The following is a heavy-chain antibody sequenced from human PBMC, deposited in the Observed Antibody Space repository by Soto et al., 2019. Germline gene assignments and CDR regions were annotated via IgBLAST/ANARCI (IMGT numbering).Heavy chain of an antibody. CDR3: ARRFVGGTYPNGFDP. Sequence: QVQLRESGPGLVKPSQTLSLTCTVSDGSISSGAYYWSWIRQPPGKGLEWIGYIYFSGDTYYNPSLKGRLSISRDTSKNQFFRRLSSVTAADTAVYYCARRFVGGTYPNGFDPWGQGTLVTVS. D-gene: IGHD6-19*01. CDR2: IYFSGDT. J-gene: IGHJ5*02. V-gene: IGHV4-30-4*01. CDR1: DGSISSGAYY.